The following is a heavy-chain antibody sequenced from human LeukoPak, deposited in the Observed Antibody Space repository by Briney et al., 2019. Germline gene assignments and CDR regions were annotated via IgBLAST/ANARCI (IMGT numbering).Heavy chain of an antibody. J-gene: IGHJ4*02. CDR3: ARDTAIVGATSRPFDY. V-gene: IGHV1-18*01. CDR1: GYTFTSYG. Sequence: ASVKVSCKASGYTFTSYGISWVRQAPGQGLGWMGWISAYNGNTNYAQKLQGRVTMTTDTSTSTAYMELRSLRSDDTAVYYCARDTAIVGATSRPFDYWGQGTLVTVSS. D-gene: IGHD1-26*01. CDR2: ISAYNGNT.